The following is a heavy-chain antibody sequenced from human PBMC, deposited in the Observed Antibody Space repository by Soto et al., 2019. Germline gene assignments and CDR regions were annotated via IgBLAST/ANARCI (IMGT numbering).Heavy chain of an antibody. CDR2: IVVGSGNT. CDR3: AREGLVLVPTTVNSDYYYYAMDV. V-gene: IGHV1-58*01. D-gene: IGHD4-17*01. Sequence: GASVKVSCKASGFTFTNSAVQWVQQARGQRLEWIGWIVVGSGNTNYAQKFQGRVTITADESTSTVYMELSTLRPEDTAVYYCAREGLVLVPTTVNSDYYYYAMDVWGQGTTVTVSS. CDR1: GFTFTNSA. J-gene: IGHJ6*02.